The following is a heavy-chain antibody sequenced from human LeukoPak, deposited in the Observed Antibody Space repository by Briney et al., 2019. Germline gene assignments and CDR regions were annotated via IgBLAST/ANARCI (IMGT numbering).Heavy chain of an antibody. CDR2: IYYSGST. CDR1: GGSISSHY. V-gene: IGHV4-59*11. J-gene: IGHJ5*02. Sequence: SETLSLTCTVSGGSISSHYWSWIRQPPGKGLEGIGYIYYSGSTNYNPSLKSRVTISVDTSKNQFSLKLSSVTAADTAVYYCARVDYYDSSGYWFDPWGQGTLVTVSS. CDR3: ARVDYYDSSGYWFDP. D-gene: IGHD3-22*01.